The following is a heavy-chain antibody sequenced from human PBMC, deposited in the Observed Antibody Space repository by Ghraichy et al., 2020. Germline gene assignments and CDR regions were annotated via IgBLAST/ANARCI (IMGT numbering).Heavy chain of an antibody. J-gene: IGHJ4*02. CDR1: GDSVSSNSAA. D-gene: IGHD1/OR15-1a*01. Sequence: SQTLSLTCAISGDSVSSNSAAWNWIRQSPSRGLEWLGRTYYRSKWYYDYALTVKSRITINPDTSKNQFSLQLNSVTPEDTAMYYCARDVESGITGTLVGIFDYWGQGTLVTVSS. CDR3: ARDVESGITGTLVGIFDY. V-gene: IGHV6-1*01. CDR2: TYYRSKWYY.